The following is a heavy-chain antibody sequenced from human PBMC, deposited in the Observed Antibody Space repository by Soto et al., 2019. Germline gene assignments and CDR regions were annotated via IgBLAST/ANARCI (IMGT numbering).Heavy chain of an antibody. CDR3: ARSVVLVSASDPDDAFSI. CDR2: ISSSSSYI. V-gene: IGHV3-21*01. CDR1: GFTFSSYS. D-gene: IGHD2-21*02. J-gene: IGHJ3*02. Sequence: PGGSLRLSCAASGFTFSSYSMNWVRQAPGKGLEWVSSISSSSSYIYYADSVKGRFTISRDNAKNSLYLQMNSLRAEDTAVYYCARSVVLVSASDPDDAFSIWGQGTFVTVSS.